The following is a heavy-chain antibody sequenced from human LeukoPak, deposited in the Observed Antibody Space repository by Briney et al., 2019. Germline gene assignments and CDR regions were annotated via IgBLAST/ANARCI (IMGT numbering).Heavy chain of an antibody. CDR3: ARVDDYYFYMDV. CDR2: IYYSGST. Sequence: WETLSLTCTVSGASISTATYYWGWIRQSPGKGLEWIAKIYYSGSTYDNPSLMSRVTISIDMSKNQFSLNLSSVTVADTALYYCARVDDYYFYMDVWGKGTTVTVS. V-gene: IGHV4-39*01. CDR1: GASISTATYY. J-gene: IGHJ6*03.